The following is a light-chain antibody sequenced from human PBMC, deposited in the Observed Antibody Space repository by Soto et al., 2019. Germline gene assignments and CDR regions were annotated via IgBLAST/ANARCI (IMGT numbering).Light chain of an antibody. CDR3: AAWDDSLNGVI. Sequence: QPVLTQPPSASGTLGQRITISCSGSSSNIGSHTVNWHQQVPGTAPKLLIYSNNERPSGVPDRFSGSKSGTSASLAISGLQSGDEADYYCAAWDDSLNGVIFGGGTKLTVL. V-gene: IGLV1-44*01. CDR2: SNN. J-gene: IGLJ2*01. CDR1: SSNIGSHT.